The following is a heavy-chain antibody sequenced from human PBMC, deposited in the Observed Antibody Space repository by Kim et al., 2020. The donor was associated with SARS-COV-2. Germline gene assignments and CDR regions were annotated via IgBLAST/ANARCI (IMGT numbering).Heavy chain of an antibody. Sequence: IYAQKFQGRVTMTEDTSTDTAYMELSSLRSEDTAVYYCATDPANYDAFDIWGQGTMVTVSS. V-gene: IGHV1-24*01. CDR3: ATDPANYDAFDI. J-gene: IGHJ3*02. D-gene: IGHD1-7*01.